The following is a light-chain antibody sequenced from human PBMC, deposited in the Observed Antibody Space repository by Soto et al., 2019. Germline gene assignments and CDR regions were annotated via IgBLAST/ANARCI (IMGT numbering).Light chain of an antibody. J-gene: IGKJ4*01. CDR1: QSISSD. CDR3: QQSYSTPLT. V-gene: IGKV1-39*01. Sequence: DIQMTQSPSSLYASVGDRVTITCQASQSISSDLNWYQQKPGKAPKLLIYAASSLQSGVPSRFSGSGSGTDFTLTISSLQPEDFTTYYCQQSYSTPLTFGGGTKVEIK. CDR2: AAS.